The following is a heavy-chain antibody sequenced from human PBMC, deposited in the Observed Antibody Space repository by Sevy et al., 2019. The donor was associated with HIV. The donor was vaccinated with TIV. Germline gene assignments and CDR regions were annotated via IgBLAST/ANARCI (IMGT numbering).Heavy chain of an antibody. CDR3: VKEGGGEGGDH. D-gene: IGHD2-21*01. V-gene: IGHV3-30*02. J-gene: IGHJ4*02. CDR2: IQYDGSNK. CDR1: GFSYSSYG. Sequence: GGSQRLSCAASGFSYSSYGMHWVRQAPGKGLEWVAYIQYDGSNKDYADSVKGRFTISRDNSKNTLDLQMNSLRVEDTAVYYCVKEGGGEGGDHWGQGTLVTVSS.